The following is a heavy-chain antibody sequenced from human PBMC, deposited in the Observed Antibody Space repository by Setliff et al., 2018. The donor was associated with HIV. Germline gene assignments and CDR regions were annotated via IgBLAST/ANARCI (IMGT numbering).Heavy chain of an antibody. CDR2: IPYDASRT. J-gene: IGHJ4*02. CDR3: ARGGFGTGLDY. V-gene: IGHV3-30*19. D-gene: IGHD6-13*01. CDR1: GFSFSSYG. Sequence: PGGSLRLSCAASGFSFSSYGLHWVRQAPGKGLEWVAFIPYDASRTIHADSVKGRFTISRDNAKNTVYLQMNSLRTEDTAVYYCARGGFGTGLDYWGLGALVTVSS.